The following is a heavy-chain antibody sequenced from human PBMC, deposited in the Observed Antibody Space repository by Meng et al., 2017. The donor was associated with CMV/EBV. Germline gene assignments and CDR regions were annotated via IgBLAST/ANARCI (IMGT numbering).Heavy chain of an antibody. Sequence: SETLSLTCTVSGGSISSYYWSWIRQPPGKGLEWIGYIYYSGSTNYNPPLKSRVTISVDTSKNQFSLKLSSVTAADTAVYYCARDRDDFWSGRYFDYWGQGTLVTVSS. CDR2: IYYSGST. CDR1: GGSISSYY. J-gene: IGHJ4*02. D-gene: IGHD3-3*01. V-gene: IGHV4-59*01. CDR3: ARDRDDFWSGRYFDY.